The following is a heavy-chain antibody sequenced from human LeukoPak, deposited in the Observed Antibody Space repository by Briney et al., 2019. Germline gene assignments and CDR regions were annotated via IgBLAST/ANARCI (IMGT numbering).Heavy chain of an antibody. Sequence: GGSLRLSCAASGFTFSSYAITWVRQAPGKGLEWVSAVSSNGAKTYYADSVKGRFTISRDNAKSSLHLQMNGLRAEDTAMYYCVKDSGWFHFDSWGQGTLVTVSS. V-gene: IGHV3-23*01. J-gene: IGHJ4*02. D-gene: IGHD6-19*01. CDR1: GFTFSSYA. CDR2: VSSNGAKT. CDR3: VKDSGWFHFDS.